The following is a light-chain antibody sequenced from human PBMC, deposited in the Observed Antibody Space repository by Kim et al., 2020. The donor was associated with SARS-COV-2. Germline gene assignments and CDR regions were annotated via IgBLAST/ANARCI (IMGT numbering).Light chain of an antibody. CDR1: HTVSNN. Sequence: VFAGERVSLACRASHTVSNNLAWYQQRPGHAPRLLVYGASNSATGIPARFSGSGSGTEFTLTISSLQSEDFAVYHCQRYNSLPLTFGGGTKVDIK. CDR2: GAS. CDR3: QRYNSLPLT. V-gene: IGKV3-15*01. J-gene: IGKJ4*01.